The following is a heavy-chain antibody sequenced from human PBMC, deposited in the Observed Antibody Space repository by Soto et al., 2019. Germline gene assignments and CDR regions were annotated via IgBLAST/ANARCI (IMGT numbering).Heavy chain of an antibody. CDR3: ARDRSPIVVVPAAIPAGYYYSYGMDV. CDR2: ISHDGGNK. CDR1: GFTFSSYD. Sequence: PGWSLRLSCAASGFTFSSYDMHWARQPPGQALEWVAVISHDGGNKYYEDSVKGRFTSSRDNSKNPLYLQMTSLRAEDTAVYYCARDRSPIVVVPAAIPAGYYYSYGMDVWGQGTTVTVS. V-gene: IGHV3-30-3*01. J-gene: IGHJ6*01. D-gene: IGHD2-2*02.